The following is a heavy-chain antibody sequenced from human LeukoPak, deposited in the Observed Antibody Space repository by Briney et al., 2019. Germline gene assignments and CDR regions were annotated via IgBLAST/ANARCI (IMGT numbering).Heavy chain of an antibody. CDR2: NSGST. CDR3: ARESLTWLQSRTSWFDP. CDR1: GGSISSSSYY. D-gene: IGHD5-24*01. J-gene: IGHJ5*02. V-gene: IGHV4-39*07. Sequence: PSETLSLTCTVSGGSISSSSYYWGWIRQPPGKGLEWIGTNSGSTYYNPSLKSRVTISVDSSKNQFSLRLSSVTVADTAVYYCARESLTWLQSRTSWFDPWGQGTLVTVSS.